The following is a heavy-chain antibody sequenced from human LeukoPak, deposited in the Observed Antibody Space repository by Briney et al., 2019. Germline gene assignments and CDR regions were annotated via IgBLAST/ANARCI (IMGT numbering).Heavy chain of an antibody. CDR1: GFTFSSYV. Sequence: PGGSLRLSCAASGFTFSSYVMNWVRQAPGKGLEWVSYISTSSSTTYYADSVKGRFTISRDNAKNSLFLQMNSLRAEDTAVYYCTRDRGATFDPWGQGTLVTVSS. CDR2: ISTSSSTT. J-gene: IGHJ5*02. CDR3: TRDRGATFDP. V-gene: IGHV3-48*04. D-gene: IGHD1-26*01.